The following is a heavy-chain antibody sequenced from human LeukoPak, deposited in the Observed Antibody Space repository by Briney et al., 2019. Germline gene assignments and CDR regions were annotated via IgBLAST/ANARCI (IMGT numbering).Heavy chain of an antibody. D-gene: IGHD3-10*01. CDR3: ARHSTERITMVRGVIIAYFDY. V-gene: IGHV4-38-2*02. J-gene: IGHJ4*02. Sequence: SETLSLTCTVSGYSIRSGYYWGWIRQPPGKGLEWIGSISHGGSTHYNPSLKSRVTISVDTSKNQFSLKLSSVTAADTAVYYCARHSTERITMVRGVIIAYFDYWGQGTLVTVSS. CDR1: GYSIRSGYY. CDR2: ISHGGST.